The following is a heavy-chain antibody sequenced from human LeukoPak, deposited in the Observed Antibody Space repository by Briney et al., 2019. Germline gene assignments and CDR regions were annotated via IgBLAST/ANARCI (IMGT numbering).Heavy chain of an antibody. J-gene: IGHJ4*02. V-gene: IGHV3-74*01. CDR2: INSDGSNT. CDR1: GFTFSSYW. Sequence: GGSLRLSCAVSGFTFSSYWMQWVRQAPGGGLVWVSPINSDGSNTNYAGSVTGRFTISRDNAKNTLYLQMNSLRAEDTAVYYCAKVVRWLDTDFDSWGQGTLVTVSS. CDR3: AKVVRWLDTDFDS. D-gene: IGHD6-19*01.